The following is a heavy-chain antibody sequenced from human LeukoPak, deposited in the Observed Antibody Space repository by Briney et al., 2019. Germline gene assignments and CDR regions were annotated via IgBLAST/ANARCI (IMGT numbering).Heavy chain of an antibody. J-gene: IGHJ4*02. CDR2: IAYNSGTI. Sequence: GGSLRLSCAASGFTFRSYAMQWVRQAPGKGLEWVSYIAYNSGTIFYADSVKGRFTISRDNAKDSLYLQMSSLRDEDTAVYYCARDSGYSYADDYWGQGTLVTVSS. V-gene: IGHV3-48*02. D-gene: IGHD5-18*01. CDR1: GFTFRSYA. CDR3: ARDSGYSYADDY.